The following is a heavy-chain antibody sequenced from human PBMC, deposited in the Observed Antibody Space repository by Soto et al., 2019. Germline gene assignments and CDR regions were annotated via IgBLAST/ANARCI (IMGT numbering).Heavy chain of an antibody. Sequence: SETLSLTCTVSGGSISSYYWSWIRQPPGKGLEWIGYIDYSGSTNYNPSLKSRVTISVDTSKNQCSLKLSSVTAADTAVYYCARGFRDGYNFQFDYWGQGTLVTVSS. CDR3: ARGFRDGYNFQFDY. CDR2: IDYSGST. V-gene: IGHV4-59*01. CDR1: GGSISSYY. D-gene: IGHD5-12*01. J-gene: IGHJ4*02.